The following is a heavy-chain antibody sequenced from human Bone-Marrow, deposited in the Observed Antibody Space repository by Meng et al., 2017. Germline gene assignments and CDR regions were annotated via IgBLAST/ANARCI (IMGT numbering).Heavy chain of an antibody. J-gene: IGHJ6*02. CDR3: AKFRDGYYHYYGMDV. CDR1: GGSITTYS. V-gene: IGHV4-59*01. CDR2: IYNSGST. D-gene: IGHD5-24*01. Sequence: SETLSLTCTVSGGSITTYSWSCIRQPPEKGLEWIGYIYNSGSTNYSSSLKSRVAISIDTSKNQFSLKLKSVTAADTAIYYCAKFRDGYYHYYGMDVWGQGTTVTVSS.